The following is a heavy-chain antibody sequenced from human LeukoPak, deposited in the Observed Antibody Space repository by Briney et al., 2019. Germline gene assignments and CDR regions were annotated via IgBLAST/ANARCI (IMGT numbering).Heavy chain of an antibody. CDR2: IYPGDSDT. J-gene: IGHJ1*01. V-gene: IGHV5-51*01. D-gene: IGHD2-21*02. CDR3: ARQDIVVVTATPAEYFQH. CDR1: GYSFTSYC. Sequence: LGESLKISCKGSGYSFTSYCIGWVRQLPGKGLEWMGIIYPGDSDTRYSPSFQGQVTISADKSISTAYLQWSSLKASDTAMYYCARQDIVVVTATPAEYFQHWGQGTLVTVSS.